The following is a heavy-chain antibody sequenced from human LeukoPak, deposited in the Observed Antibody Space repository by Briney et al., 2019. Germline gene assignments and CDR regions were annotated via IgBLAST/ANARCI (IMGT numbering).Heavy chain of an antibody. CDR3: ARDSNSHYYFDY. CDR2: IYSGGTT. J-gene: IGHJ4*02. Sequence: GGSLRLSCEASGFIVSSNHMNWVRQAPGKGLEWISIIYSGGTTHYADSVRGRFTISRDNSENTLHLQMDSLRAEDTAIYYCARDSNSHYYFDYWGQGTLVTVSS. V-gene: IGHV3-53*01. CDR1: GFIVSSNH. D-gene: IGHD2/OR15-2a*01.